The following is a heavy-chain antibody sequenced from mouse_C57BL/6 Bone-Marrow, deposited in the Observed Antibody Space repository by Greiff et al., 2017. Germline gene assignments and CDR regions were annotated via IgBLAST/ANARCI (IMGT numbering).Heavy chain of an antibody. J-gene: IGHJ1*03. D-gene: IGHD2-3*01. V-gene: IGHV14-4*01. CDR2: IDPENGDT. Sequence: EVQLMESGAELVRPGASVKLSCTASGFNIKDDYMHWVKQRPEQGLEWIGWIDPENGDTEYASKFQGKATITADTSSNTAYLQLSSLTSEDTAVYYCTDPIYDGYYFDVWGTGTTVTVSS. CDR3: TDPIYDGYYFDV. CDR1: GFNIKDDY.